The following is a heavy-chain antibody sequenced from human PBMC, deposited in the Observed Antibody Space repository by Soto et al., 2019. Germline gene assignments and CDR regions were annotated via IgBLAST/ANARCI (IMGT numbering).Heavy chain of an antibody. CDR1: GGSISSYY. D-gene: IGHD1-1*01. Sequence: LSLTCTVSGGSISSYYWSWIRQPPGKGLEWIGYINHSGSTNYNPSLKSRVTISVDTSKNQFSLKLSSVTAADTAVYYCARGPGTLWGQGTLVTVSS. CDR2: INHSGST. CDR3: ARGPGTL. V-gene: IGHV4-59*12. J-gene: IGHJ4*02.